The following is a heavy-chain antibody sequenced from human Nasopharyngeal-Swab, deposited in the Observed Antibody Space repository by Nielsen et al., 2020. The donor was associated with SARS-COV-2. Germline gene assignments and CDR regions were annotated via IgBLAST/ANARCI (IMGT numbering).Heavy chain of an antibody. V-gene: IGHV4-39*01. J-gene: IGHJ4*02. CDR2: IYYSGST. CDR1: SGSISSSSYY. Sequence: SDTLSLTCTVSSGSISSSSYYWGWIRQPPGEGLEWIGSIYYSGSTYYNPSLKSRVTISVDTSKNQFSLKLSSVTAADTAVYYCARHPYGITIFGVGLYYFDYWGQGTLVTVSS. D-gene: IGHD3-3*01. CDR3: ARHPYGITIFGVGLYYFDY.